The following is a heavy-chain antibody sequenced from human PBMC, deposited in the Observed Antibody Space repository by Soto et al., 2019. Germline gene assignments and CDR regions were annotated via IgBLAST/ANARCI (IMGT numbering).Heavy chain of an antibody. CDR3: AKSRDCSPILDY. V-gene: IGHV1-2*02. J-gene: IGHJ4*02. Sequence: ASVKVSCKASEYTFSGYYRHGVRQAPGQRPEWLGWINPNGGGTISAQSFQGTLTMTRDTSITTAYMELSGLTSDDTAFYYCAKSRDCSPILDYCGRGTLIAFCS. CDR1: EYTFSGYY. CDR2: INPNGGGT. D-gene: IGHD2-21*02.